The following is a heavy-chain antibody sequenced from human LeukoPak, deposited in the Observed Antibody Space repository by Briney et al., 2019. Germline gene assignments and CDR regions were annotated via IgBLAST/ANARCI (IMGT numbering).Heavy chain of an antibody. CDR1: GYSISSGYY. CDR3: ASYYASGVSAYDYFGMDV. J-gene: IGHJ6*04. Sequence: SETLSLNCAVSGYSISSGYYWGWIRQPPGKGLEWIGSMYHNRGTYYNPSLKSRVTISMDTSKNQFSLRLSSVTAADTAVYYCASYYASGVSAYDYFGMDVWGKGTTVTVS. V-gene: IGHV4-38-2*01. CDR2: MYHNRGT. D-gene: IGHD3-10*01.